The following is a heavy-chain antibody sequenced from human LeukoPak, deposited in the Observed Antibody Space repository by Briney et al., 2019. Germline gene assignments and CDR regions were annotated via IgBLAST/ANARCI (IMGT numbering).Heavy chain of an antibody. CDR2: IHPNSGGT. CDR1: GYTFTAYD. J-gene: IGHJ4*02. V-gene: IGHV1-2*02. CDR3: ARDYYGSGTYYKDY. Sequence: VASVKVSCKASGYTFTAYDLHWVRQAPGQGLEWMGWIHPNSGGTNYAQNFQGRVSMTTDTSISTVYMELSRLRSDDTAVYYCARDYYGSGTYYKDYWGQGALVTVSS. D-gene: IGHD3-10*01.